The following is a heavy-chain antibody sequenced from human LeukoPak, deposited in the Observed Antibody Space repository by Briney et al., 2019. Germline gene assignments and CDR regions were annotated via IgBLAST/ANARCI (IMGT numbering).Heavy chain of an antibody. CDR1: GFTFSSYS. Sequence: GGSLRLSCAASGFTFSSYSMNWDRQAPGKGLEWVSSISSSSSYIYYADSVKGRFTISRDNAKNSLYLQMNSLRAEDTAVYYCARGNGYNNNYFDYWGQGTLVTVSS. D-gene: IGHD5-24*01. CDR2: ISSSSSYI. V-gene: IGHV3-21*01. J-gene: IGHJ4*02. CDR3: ARGNGYNNNYFDY.